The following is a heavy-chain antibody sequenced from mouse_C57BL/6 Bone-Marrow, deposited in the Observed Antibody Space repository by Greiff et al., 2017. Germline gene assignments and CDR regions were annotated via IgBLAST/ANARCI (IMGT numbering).Heavy chain of an antibody. CDR2: IDPNSGGT. CDR3: ARPVFITTVVEPDYYAMDY. Sequence: QVQLQQPGAELVKPGASVKLSCKASGYTFTSYWMHWVKQRPGRGLEWIGRIDPNSGGTKYNEKFKSKATLTVDKPSSTAYMQLSSLTSEDSAVYYCARPVFITTVVEPDYYAMDYWGQGTSVTVSS. V-gene: IGHV1-72*01. D-gene: IGHD1-1*01. J-gene: IGHJ4*01. CDR1: GYTFTSYW.